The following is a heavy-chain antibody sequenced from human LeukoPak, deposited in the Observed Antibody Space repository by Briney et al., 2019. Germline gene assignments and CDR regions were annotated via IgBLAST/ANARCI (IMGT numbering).Heavy chain of an antibody. J-gene: IGHJ3*02. CDR3: ARDVYPGDAFDI. CDR2: IYYSGST. V-gene: IGHV4-59*01. Sequence: KSSETLSLTCTVSGGSISSYYRSWIRQPPGKGLEWIGYIYYSGSTNYNPSLKSRVTISVDTSKNQFSLKLSSVTTADTAVYYCARDVYPGDAFDIWGQGTMVTVSS. CDR1: GGSISSYY.